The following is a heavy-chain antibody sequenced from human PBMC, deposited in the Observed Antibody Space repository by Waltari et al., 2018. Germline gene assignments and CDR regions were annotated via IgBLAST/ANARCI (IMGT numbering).Heavy chain of an antibody. CDR2: IKQDGSEK. CDR3: ARDRVSGWYGFDY. J-gene: IGHJ4*02. Sequence: EVQLVESGGGLVQPGGSLRLSCAASGFTFSSYWMSWVRQAPGKGLEGVANIKQDGSEKYCVDSVKGRFTISRDNAKNSLYLQMNSLRAEDTAVYYCARDRVSGWYGFDYWGQGTLVTVSS. V-gene: IGHV3-7*01. D-gene: IGHD6-19*01. CDR1: GFTFSSYW.